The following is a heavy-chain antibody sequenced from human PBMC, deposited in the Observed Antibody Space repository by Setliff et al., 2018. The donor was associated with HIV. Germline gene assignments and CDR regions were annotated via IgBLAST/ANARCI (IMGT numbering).Heavy chain of an antibody. CDR1: ATFTNVD. V-gene: IGHV1-8*01. J-gene: IGHJ6*04. D-gene: IGHD3-10*01. CDR3: ARGKGVGGVIITGGLDV. Sequence: ASVKVSCKASATFTNVDIHWLRRATGQGLEWMGLMNPNSGVSGYGQKFQGRVTMTRDTSISTAYMELSSLTSEDTAVYYCARGKGVGGVIITGGLDVWGKGTTVTVSS. CDR2: MNPNSGVS.